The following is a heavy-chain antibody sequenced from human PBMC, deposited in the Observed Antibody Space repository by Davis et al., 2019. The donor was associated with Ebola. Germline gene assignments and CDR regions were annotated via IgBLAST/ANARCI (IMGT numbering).Heavy chain of an antibody. CDR1: GFTFSNYY. CDR3: AKGGDYDFWSGPSFDY. Sequence: SLKISCAASGFTFSNYYMSWVRQAPGKGLEWVSGISWNSGSIGYADSVKGRFAISRDNAKNSLYLQMNSLRAEDMALYYCAKGGDYDFWSGPSFDYWGQGTLVTVSS. V-gene: IGHV3-9*03. D-gene: IGHD3-3*01. J-gene: IGHJ4*02. CDR2: ISWNSGSI.